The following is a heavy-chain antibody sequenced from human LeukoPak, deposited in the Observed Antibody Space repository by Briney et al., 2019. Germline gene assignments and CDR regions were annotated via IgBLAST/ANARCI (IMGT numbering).Heavy chain of an antibody. CDR2: IYYSGST. J-gene: IGHJ4*02. CDR3: ARGDGYNYRRYFDY. CDR1: GGSISSYY. Sequence: SETLSLTCTVPGGSISSYYWSWIRQPPGKGLEWIGYIYYSGSTNYNPSLKSRVTISVDTSKNQFSLKLSSVTAADTAVYYCARGDGYNYRRYFDYWGQGTLVTVSS. V-gene: IGHV4-59*01. D-gene: IGHD5-24*01.